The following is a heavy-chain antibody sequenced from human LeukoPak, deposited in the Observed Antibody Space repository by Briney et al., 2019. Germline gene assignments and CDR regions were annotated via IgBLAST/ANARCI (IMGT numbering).Heavy chain of an antibody. Sequence: GGSLRLSCAASGFTFSSYGMHWVRQAPGKGLEWVAVISYDGSNKHYADSVKGRFTISRDNSKNTLYLQMNSLRAEDTAVYYCAKDPVPYYYYYYMDVWGKGTTVTVSS. CDR2: ISYDGSNK. CDR3: AKDPVPYYYYYYMDV. CDR1: GFTFSSYG. V-gene: IGHV3-30*18. J-gene: IGHJ6*03.